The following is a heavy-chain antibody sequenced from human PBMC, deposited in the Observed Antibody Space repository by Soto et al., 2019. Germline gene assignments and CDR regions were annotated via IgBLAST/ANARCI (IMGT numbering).Heavy chain of an antibody. V-gene: IGHV1-58*01. CDR1: GFTFTSSA. D-gene: IGHD2-2*01. CDR3: AAEGLEYCSSTSCPIYYYYGMDV. Sequence: QMQLVQSGPEVKKPGTSVKVSCKASGFTFTSSAVQWVRQARGQRLEWIGWIVVGSGNTNYAQKFQERVTITRDMSTSTAYMELSSLRSEDTAVYYCAAEGLEYCSSTSCPIYYYYGMDVWGQGTTVTVSS. J-gene: IGHJ6*02. CDR2: IVVGSGNT.